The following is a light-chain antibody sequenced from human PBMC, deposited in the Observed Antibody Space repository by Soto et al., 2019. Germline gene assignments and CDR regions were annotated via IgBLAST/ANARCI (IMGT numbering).Light chain of an antibody. CDR3: QSYDSSLSGYWV. V-gene: IGLV1-40*01. CDR1: SSNIGAGYD. CDR2: AYN. J-gene: IGLJ3*02. Sequence: QSVLTQPPSVSGAPGQRVTISCTGSSSNIGAGYDLHWYQQLPGTAPKLLIYAYNNRPSGVPDRFSGSKSGTSAFLAITGLQAEDEADYYCQSYDSSLSGYWVFGGGTKVTVL.